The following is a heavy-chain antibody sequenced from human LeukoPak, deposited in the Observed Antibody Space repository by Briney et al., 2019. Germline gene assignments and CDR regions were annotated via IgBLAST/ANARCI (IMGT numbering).Heavy chain of an antibody. CDR2: ISGSGGST. V-gene: IGHV3-23*01. CDR3: AKLPSLELRPVGYFDY. D-gene: IGHD1-7*01. CDR1: GFSFDNYA. J-gene: IGHJ4*02. Sequence: GRSLRLSCATSGFSFDNYAMTWVRQAPGKGLEWVSAISGSGGSTYYADSVKGRFTISRDNSKNTLYLQMNSLRAEDTAVYYCAKLPSLELRPVGYFDYWGQGTLVTVSS.